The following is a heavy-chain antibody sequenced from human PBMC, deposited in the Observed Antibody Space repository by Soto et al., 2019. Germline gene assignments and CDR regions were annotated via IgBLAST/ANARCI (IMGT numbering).Heavy chain of an antibody. CDR1: RYLFTRYY. J-gene: IGHJ4*02. V-gene: IGHV1-2*02. Sequence: AAVKVSCKASRYLFTRYYIHWVRQAPGQGLEWMGWINPITGGTNYAPKFQGRVTMTRDTSITTAYVELSRLRSDDTAVYYCARNYYDSSDRDYLDYWGQGTPVTVSS. D-gene: IGHD3-22*01. CDR3: ARNYYDSSDRDYLDY. CDR2: INPITGGT.